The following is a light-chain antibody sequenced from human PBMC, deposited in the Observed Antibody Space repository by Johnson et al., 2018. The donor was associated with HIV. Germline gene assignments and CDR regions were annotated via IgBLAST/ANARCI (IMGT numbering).Light chain of an antibody. J-gene: IGLJ1*01. CDR3: GTWDSSLSAYV. CDR2: DNN. Sequence: QPVLTQPPSVSGAPGQKVTISCSGSSSNIGNNYVSWYQQLPGTAPKLLIYDNNQRPSGVPDRFSGSKSGTSATLAITGLQPADEAEYYCGTWDSSLSAYVFGTGTKVTVL. CDR1: SSNIGNNY. V-gene: IGLV1-51*01.